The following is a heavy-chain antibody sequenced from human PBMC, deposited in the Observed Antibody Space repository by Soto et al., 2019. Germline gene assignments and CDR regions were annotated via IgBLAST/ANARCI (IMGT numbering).Heavy chain of an antibody. Sequence: QVQLVQSGAEVKKPGSSVKVSCKASGGTFSSYAISWVRQAPGQGLEWMGGIIPIFGTANYAQKFQGRVTITADEHTSTAYMELSSLRSEDTAVYYCCKAAAGAGLYYYYGMDVWGQGTTVTVSS. CDR2: IIPIFGTA. CDR3: CKAAAGAGLYYYYGMDV. V-gene: IGHV1-69*01. J-gene: IGHJ6*02. D-gene: IGHD6-13*01. CDR1: GGTFSSYA.